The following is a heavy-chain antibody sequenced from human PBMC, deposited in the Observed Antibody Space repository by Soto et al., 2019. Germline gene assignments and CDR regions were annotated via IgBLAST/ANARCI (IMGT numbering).Heavy chain of an antibody. CDR1: GGSISSYY. J-gene: IGHJ4*02. D-gene: IGHD6-13*01. CDR2: IYYSGST. V-gene: IGHV4-59*01. Sequence: PSETLSLTCTVSGGSISSYYWSWIRQPPGKGLEWIGYIYYSGSTNYNPSLKSRVTISVDTSKNQFSLKLSSVTAADTAVYYCAREPRGGSSWYYFDYWGQGTLVTV. CDR3: AREPRGGSSWYYFDY.